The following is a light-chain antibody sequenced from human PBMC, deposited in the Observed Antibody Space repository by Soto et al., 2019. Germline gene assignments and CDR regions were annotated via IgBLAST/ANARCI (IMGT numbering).Light chain of an antibody. J-gene: IGLJ2*01. CDR2: ELS. Sequence: QSALTQPASVSGSPGQSVTISCTGTNSDVGGYNYVSWYQQHPGKAPKLVLYELSNRPSGISNRFSGSKSGNTASLTISGLQIEDEADYYCSSYAVSMTVFGAGTKLTVL. CDR3: SSYAVSMTV. CDR1: NSDVGGYNY. V-gene: IGLV2-14*01.